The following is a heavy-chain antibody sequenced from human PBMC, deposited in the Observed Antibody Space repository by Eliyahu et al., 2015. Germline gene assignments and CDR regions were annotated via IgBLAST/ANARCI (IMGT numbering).Heavy chain of an antibody. D-gene: IGHD6-19*01. J-gene: IGHJ4*02. V-gene: IGHV4-39*01. CDR2: IYYSGST. Sequence: QLQLQESGPGLVKPSETLSLTCTVSGGSISXSXYYWGWIRQPPGKGLEWIGSIYYSGSTYYNPSLKSRVTISVDTSKNQFSLKLSSVTAADTAVYYCARHVGSYSSGWYYFDYWGQGTLVTVSS. CDR1: GGSISXSXYY. CDR3: ARHVGSYSSGWYYFDY.